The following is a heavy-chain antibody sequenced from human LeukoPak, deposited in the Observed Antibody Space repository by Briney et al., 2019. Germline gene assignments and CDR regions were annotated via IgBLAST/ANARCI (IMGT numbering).Heavy chain of an antibody. D-gene: IGHD5-24*01. CDR1: GGSFSGYY. V-gene: IGHV4-34*01. J-gene: IGHJ4*02. Sequence: SETLSLTCAVYGGSFSGYYWSWIRQPPGKGLEWIGEINHSGSTNYNPSLKSRVTISVDTSKNQFSLKLSSVTAADTAVCYCARGRDGYNPGVYWGQGTLVTVSS. CDR3: ARGRDGYNPGVY. CDR2: INHSGST.